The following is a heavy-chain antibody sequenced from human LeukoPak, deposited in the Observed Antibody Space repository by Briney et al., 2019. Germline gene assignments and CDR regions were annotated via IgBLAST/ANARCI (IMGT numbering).Heavy chain of an antibody. Sequence: GASVKVSCKASGYTFTSYYMHWVRQAPGQGLEWMGIINPSGGSTSYAQKFQGRVTITRDTPTSPVYMELSSLRSEHTAVYYCARDLWFGESSYGMDVWGKGTTVTVSS. CDR2: INPSGGST. CDR1: GYTFTSYY. J-gene: IGHJ6*04. D-gene: IGHD3-10*01. CDR3: ARDLWFGESSYGMDV. V-gene: IGHV1-46*01.